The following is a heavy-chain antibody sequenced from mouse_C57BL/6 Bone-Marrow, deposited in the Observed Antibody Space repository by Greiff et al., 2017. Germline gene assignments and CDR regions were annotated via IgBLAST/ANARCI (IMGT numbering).Heavy chain of an antibody. Sequence: QVQLQQPGAELVRPGTSVKLSCKASGYTFTSYWMHWVKQRPGQGLEWIGVIDPSDSYTNYNQTFKGKATLTVDTSSSTAYMQLSSLTSEDSAVYYCARFTTVVATVYDLDYWGQGTTLTVSS. CDR3: ARFTTVVATVYDLDY. J-gene: IGHJ2*01. CDR2: IDPSDSYT. V-gene: IGHV1-59*01. CDR1: GYTFTSYW. D-gene: IGHD1-1*01.